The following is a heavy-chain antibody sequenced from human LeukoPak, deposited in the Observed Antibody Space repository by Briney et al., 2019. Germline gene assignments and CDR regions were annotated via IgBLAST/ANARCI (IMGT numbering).Heavy chain of an antibody. J-gene: IGHJ4*02. V-gene: IGHV3-7*01. CDR3: ASGIAAAGRYFDH. CDR1: GFTFSSYW. CDR2: IKQDGSEK. D-gene: IGHD6-13*01. Sequence: GGSLRLSCAASGFTFSSYWMSWVRQAPGKGLEWVANIKQDGSEKYYVDSVKGRFTISRDNAKNSLYLQMNSLRAEDTAVYYCASGIAAAGRYFDHWGQGTLVTVSS.